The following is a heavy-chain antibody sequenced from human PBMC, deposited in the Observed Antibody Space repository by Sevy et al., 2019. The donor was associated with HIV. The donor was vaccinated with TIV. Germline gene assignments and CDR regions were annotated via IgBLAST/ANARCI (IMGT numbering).Heavy chain of an antibody. CDR3: ARDWGCSSTSCYTDNYFDY. D-gene: IGHD2-2*02. V-gene: IGHV1-18*01. CDR1: GYTFTSYG. CDR2: ISAYNGNT. J-gene: IGHJ4*02. Sequence: ASVKVSCKASGYTFTSYGISWVRQAPGQGLEWMGWISAYNGNTNYAQKLQGRVTMTTDTSTSTAYMELRSLGSDDTAVYYCARDWGCSSTSCYTDNYFDYWGQGTLVTVSS.